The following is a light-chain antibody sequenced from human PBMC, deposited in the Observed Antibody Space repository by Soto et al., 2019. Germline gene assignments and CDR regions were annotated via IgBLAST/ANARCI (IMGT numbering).Light chain of an antibody. Sequence: QSALTQPPSASGSPGQSVTISCTGSSSDVGGYEYVSWYQQHPGKAPKLLIYEVIKRPSGVPDRFSGSKSGNTASLTVSGLQAEDEADYYCSSYAGSNNLHVLFGGGTKLTVL. J-gene: IGLJ2*01. CDR2: EVI. CDR1: SSDVGGYEY. CDR3: SSYAGSNNLHVL. V-gene: IGLV2-8*01.